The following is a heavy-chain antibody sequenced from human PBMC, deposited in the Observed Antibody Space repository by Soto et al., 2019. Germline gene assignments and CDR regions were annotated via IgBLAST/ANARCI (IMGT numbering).Heavy chain of an antibody. Sequence: EVQLLESGGGLVQPGGSLRLSCAASGFTFSSYAMSWVRQAPGKGLEWVSAISGSGGSTYYADSVKGRFTISRDNSKNTLYLQMNSLRAEDTAVYYCAKDSEITMIVVVILDYWGQGTLVTVSS. CDR1: GFTFSSYA. CDR3: AKDSEITMIVVVILDY. J-gene: IGHJ4*02. CDR2: ISGSGGST. V-gene: IGHV3-23*01. D-gene: IGHD3-22*01.